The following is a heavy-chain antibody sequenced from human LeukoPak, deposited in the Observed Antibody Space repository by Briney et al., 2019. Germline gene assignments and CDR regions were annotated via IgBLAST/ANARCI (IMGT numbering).Heavy chain of an antibody. D-gene: IGHD3-22*01. CDR2: IYYSGST. V-gene: IGHV4-31*03. CDR1: GGSISSGGYY. CDR3: ASLTMIATSGEDY. Sequence: SETLSLTCTVSGGSISSGGYYWSWIRQHPGKGLEWIGYIYYSGSTYYNPSLKSRVTISVDTSKNQFSLKLSSVTAADTAVYYCASLTMIATSGEDYWGQGTLVTVSS. J-gene: IGHJ4*02.